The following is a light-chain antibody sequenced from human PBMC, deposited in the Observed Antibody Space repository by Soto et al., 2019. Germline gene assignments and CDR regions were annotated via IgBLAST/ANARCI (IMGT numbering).Light chain of an antibody. Sequence: ILLTQAPTTPAFASGEKTTLPFRGRQSGSSYLAWYQQKPGQAPRLLIYDASNRATGIPARFSGSGSGTDFTLTISSLEPEDFAVYYCQQRSNWPLYTFGQGTKLEIK. V-gene: IGKV3-11*01. CDR2: DAS. CDR3: QQRSNWPLYT. CDR1: QSGSSY. J-gene: IGKJ2*01.